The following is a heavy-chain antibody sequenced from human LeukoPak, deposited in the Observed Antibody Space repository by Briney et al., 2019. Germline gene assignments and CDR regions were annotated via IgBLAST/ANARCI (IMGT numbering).Heavy chain of an antibody. Sequence: GGSLRLSCAASGFTFSSYWMNWARQAPGKGLEWVATINHNGNVNYYVDSVKGRFTISRDNAKNSLYLQMSNLRAEDTAVYFCARGGGLDVWGQGATVTVSS. CDR3: ARGGGLDV. J-gene: IGHJ6*02. CDR2: INHNGNVN. CDR1: GFTFSSYW. D-gene: IGHD3-16*01. V-gene: IGHV3-7*03.